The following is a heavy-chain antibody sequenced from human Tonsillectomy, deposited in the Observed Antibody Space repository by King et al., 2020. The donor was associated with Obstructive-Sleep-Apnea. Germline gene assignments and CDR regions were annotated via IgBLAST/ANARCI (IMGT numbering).Heavy chain of an antibody. J-gene: IGHJ2*01. V-gene: IGHV3-7*01. CDR3: AGQLEAVAAFLPLDWYFDL. CDR1: GFTFSSYW. D-gene: IGHD6-19*01. Sequence: VQLVESGGGLVQPGGSLRLSCAASGFTFSSYWMSWVRQAPGKGLEWVANIKQDGSEKYYVDSVKGRFTISRDNAKNSLYLQMSSLRAEDTAVYFCAGQLEAVAAFLPLDWYFDLWGRGTLVTISS. CDR2: IKQDGSEK.